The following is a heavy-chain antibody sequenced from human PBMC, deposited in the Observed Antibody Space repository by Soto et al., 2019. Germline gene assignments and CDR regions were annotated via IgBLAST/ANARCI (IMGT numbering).Heavy chain of an antibody. CDR3: ARDPVDIAYYYGMDV. CDR2: IYYSGST. CDR1: GGSISSGDYY. Sequence: PSETLSLTCTVSGGSISSGDYYWSWIRQPPGKGLEWIGYIYYSGSTYYNPSLKSRVTISVDTSKNQFSLKLSSVTAADTVVYYCARDPVDIAYYYGMDVWGQGTTVTVSS. J-gene: IGHJ6*02. V-gene: IGHV4-30-4*01. D-gene: IGHD5-12*01.